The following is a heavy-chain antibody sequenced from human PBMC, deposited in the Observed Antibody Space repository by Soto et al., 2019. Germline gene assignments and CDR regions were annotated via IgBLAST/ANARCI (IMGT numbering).Heavy chain of an antibody. CDR3: AIQRRHEPLDY. V-gene: IGHV3-66*01. Sequence: GGSLRLSCAASGFTVSSNYMSWVRQAPGKGLEWISVIYSGGSTYYADSVKGRFTISRDNSKNTLYLQMNSLKAEDTAVYYCAIQRRHEPLDYWGQGTLVTVSS. CDR1: GFTVSSNY. J-gene: IGHJ4*02. CDR2: IYSGGST.